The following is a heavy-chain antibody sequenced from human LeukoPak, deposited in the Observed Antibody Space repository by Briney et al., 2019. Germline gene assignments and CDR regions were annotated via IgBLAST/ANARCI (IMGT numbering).Heavy chain of an antibody. J-gene: IGHJ3*02. CDR1: GGTFSSYA. Sequence: SVKVSRKASGGTFSSYAISWVRQAPGQGLEWMGRIIPIFGTANYAQKFQGRVTITTDESTSTAYMELSSLRSEDTAVYYCARGLTIFGVVIAFDIWGQGTMVTVSS. CDR2: IIPIFGTA. D-gene: IGHD3-3*01. V-gene: IGHV1-69*05. CDR3: ARGLTIFGVVIAFDI.